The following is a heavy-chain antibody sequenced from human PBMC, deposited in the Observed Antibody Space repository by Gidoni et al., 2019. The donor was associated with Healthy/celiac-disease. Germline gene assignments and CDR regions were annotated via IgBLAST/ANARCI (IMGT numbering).Heavy chain of an antibody. CDR1: GGSFSGYS. V-gene: IGHV4-34*01. D-gene: IGHD2-2*01. J-gene: IGHJ5*02. CDR3: ARGRPLFVVVVPAAIKGNWFDP. CDR2: INHSGST. Sequence: QVQLQQWGAGLLKPSETLSPTCAVYGGSFSGYSWTWTRQPPGKGLEWIGEINHSGSTNYNPSLKSRVTISVDTSKNQFSLKLSSVTAADTAVYYCARGRPLFVVVVPAAIKGNWFDPWGQGTLVTVSS.